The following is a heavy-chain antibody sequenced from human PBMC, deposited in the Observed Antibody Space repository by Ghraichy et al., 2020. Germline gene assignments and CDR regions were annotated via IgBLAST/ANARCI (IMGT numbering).Heavy chain of an antibody. CDR1: GFTFSSYA. V-gene: IGHV3-23*01. D-gene: IGHD1-14*01. CDR2: ITGSGGST. Sequence: GSLRLSCAASGFTFSSYAMSWVRQAPGKGLEWVSAITGSGGSTYYAYSVKGLFTISRDKSKNTLYLQMNSLRAEDTAVYYCAKDLVSSGTMPRGWFDPWGQGTLVTVSS. CDR3: AKDLVSSGTMPRGWFDP. J-gene: IGHJ5*02.